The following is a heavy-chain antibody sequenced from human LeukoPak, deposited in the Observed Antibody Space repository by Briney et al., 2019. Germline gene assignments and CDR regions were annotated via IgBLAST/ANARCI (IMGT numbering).Heavy chain of an antibody. CDR3: ARAKGYTYGRDFYFYYGMDV. J-gene: IGHJ6*02. V-gene: IGHV4-59*13. CDR1: GGSISNYY. D-gene: IGHD5-18*01. Sequence: SETLSLTCTVSGGSISNYYWSWIRQPPGKGLEWIGYISYIGNTNYSPSLKSRVTISIDTSENQLSLKLSSVTAADTAVYCCARAKGYTYGRDFYFYYGMDVWGQGTTVTVSS. CDR2: ISYIGNT.